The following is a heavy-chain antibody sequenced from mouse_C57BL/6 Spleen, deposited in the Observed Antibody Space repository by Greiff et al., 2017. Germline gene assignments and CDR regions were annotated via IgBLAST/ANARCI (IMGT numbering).Heavy chain of an antibody. V-gene: IGHV1-69*01. CDR3: AKGDYDVWYFDV. D-gene: IGHD2-4*01. J-gene: IGHJ1*03. CDR2: IDPSDSYT. Sequence: VQLQQPGAELVMPGASVKLSCKASGYTFTSYWMHWVKQRPGQGLEWIGEIDPSDSYTNYNQKFKGKSTLTVDKSSSPAYMQLSSLTSEDSAVYYCAKGDYDVWYFDVWGTGTTVTVSS. CDR1: GYTFTSYW.